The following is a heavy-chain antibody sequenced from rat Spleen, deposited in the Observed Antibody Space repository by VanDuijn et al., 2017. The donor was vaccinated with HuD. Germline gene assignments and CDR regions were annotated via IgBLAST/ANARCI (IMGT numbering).Heavy chain of an antibody. CDR3: ARQGIGITRDYVMDA. CDR1: GFTFSNFY. V-gene: IGHV5-25*01. Sequence: EVQLVESGEGLVQPGRSMNLSCAASGFTFSNFYMALIRPAPTKDLEWVASITAGGDDTYYRDSVKGRFTIYSDNAKSSLYLQMNILKSEDTATYYCARQGIGITRDYVMDAWGQGASVIVSS. D-gene: IGHD1-5*01. CDR2: ITAGGDDT. J-gene: IGHJ4*01.